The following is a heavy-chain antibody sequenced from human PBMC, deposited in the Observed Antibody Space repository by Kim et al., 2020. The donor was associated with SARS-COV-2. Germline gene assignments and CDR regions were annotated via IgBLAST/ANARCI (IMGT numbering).Heavy chain of an antibody. D-gene: IGHD3-16*01. CDR1: GHFFTRDS. V-gene: IGHV1-3*01. CDR3: LGGFYFDY. CDR2: IDCGNGNT. Sequence: ASVKVSCKTSGHFFTRDSIHWVRQAPGQGLAWMGGIDCGNGNTIYSQKFQGRVTFTTDTSASTAYMELNFLRSEDSAVYYCLGGFYFDYWGQGTLVTVSS. J-gene: IGHJ4*02.